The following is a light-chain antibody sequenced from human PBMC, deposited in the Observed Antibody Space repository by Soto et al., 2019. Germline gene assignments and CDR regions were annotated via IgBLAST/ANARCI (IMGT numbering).Light chain of an antibody. V-gene: IGKV4-1*01. Sequence: DIVMTQSPDSLAVSLGERATINCKSSQSVLYSSNNKNYLAWYQQKPGQPPKLLIYWASTRESGVPDRFSGSGSGTDSTLTISSLQAEDVAVYYCQQYYSTSLTFGGGTKVDIK. J-gene: IGKJ4*01. CDR3: QQYYSTSLT. CDR1: QSVLYSSNNKNY. CDR2: WAS.